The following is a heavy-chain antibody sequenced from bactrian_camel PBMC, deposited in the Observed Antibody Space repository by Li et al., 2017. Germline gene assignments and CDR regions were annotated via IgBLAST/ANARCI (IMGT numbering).Heavy chain of an antibody. CDR3: AADITIPTQPCGYGYNF. J-gene: IGHJ4*01. V-gene: IGHV3S53*01. CDR2: ISSYGGT. CDR1: LYVYSSYC. Sequence: HVQLVESGGGSVEAGGSLRLSCPASLYVYSSYCMGWYRQAPGKEREWVAKISSYGGTKYTDSVKGRFTISQDNAKNNLYLQMDSLKVADTAVYYCAADITIPTQPCGYGYNFWGQGTQVTVS. D-gene: IGHD4*01.